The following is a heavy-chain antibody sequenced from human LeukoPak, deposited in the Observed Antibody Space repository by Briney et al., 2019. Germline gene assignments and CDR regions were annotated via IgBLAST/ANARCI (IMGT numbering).Heavy chain of an antibody. V-gene: IGHV1-3*01. Sequence: ASVKVSCKASGYTFTSYAIHWVRQAPGQRLEWMGWINAGNGNTKYSQKFQGRVTITRDTSASTAYMELRSLRSDDTAVYYCARVDSITIFGVVIPRSDAFDIWGQGTMVTVSS. D-gene: IGHD3-3*01. CDR3: ARVDSITIFGVVIPRSDAFDI. J-gene: IGHJ3*02. CDR2: INAGNGNT. CDR1: GYTFTSYA.